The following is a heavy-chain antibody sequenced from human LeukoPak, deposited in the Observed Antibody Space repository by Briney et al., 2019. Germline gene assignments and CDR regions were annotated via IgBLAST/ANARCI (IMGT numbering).Heavy chain of an antibody. CDR3: ARGGGLDV. D-gene: IGHD3-16*01. J-gene: IGHJ6*02. Sequence: GGSLRLSCAASGFTFSSYAMNWARQAPGKGLEWVASINHNGNVNYYVDSVKGRFTISRDNAKNSLYLQMSSLRAEDTAVYFCARGGGLDVWGQGATVTVSS. V-gene: IGHV3-7*03. CDR1: GFTFSSYA. CDR2: INHNGNVN.